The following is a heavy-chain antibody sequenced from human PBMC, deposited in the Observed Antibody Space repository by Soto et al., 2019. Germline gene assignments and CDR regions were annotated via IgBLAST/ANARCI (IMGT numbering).Heavy chain of an antibody. D-gene: IGHD6-19*01. CDR1: GYSFTSYW. CDR2: IYPGDSDT. V-gene: IGHV5-51*01. J-gene: IGHJ6*02. CDR3: ARSRRGAYSSGWYSLSGYYNYGIDV. Sequence: GESLKISCKGSGYSFTSYWIGWARQMPGKGLEWMGIIYPGDSDTRYSPSFQGQVTISADKSISTAYLQWSSLKASDTAMYYCARSRRGAYSSGWYSLSGYYNYGIDVWGQGTKVTVSS.